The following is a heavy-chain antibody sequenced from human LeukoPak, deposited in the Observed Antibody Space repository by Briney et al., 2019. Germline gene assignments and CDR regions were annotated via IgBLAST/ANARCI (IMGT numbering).Heavy chain of an antibody. J-gene: IGHJ4*02. CDR3: ARDSDYGDYLDY. CDR1: GGSISSGGYS. Sequence: PSETLSLTCAVSGGSISSGGYSWSWIRQPPGKGLEWIGYIYHSGSTYYNPSLKSRVTISVDRSKNQFSLKLSSVTAADTAVYYCARDSDYGDYLDYRGQGTLVTVSS. D-gene: IGHD4-17*01. CDR2: IYHSGST. V-gene: IGHV4-30-2*01.